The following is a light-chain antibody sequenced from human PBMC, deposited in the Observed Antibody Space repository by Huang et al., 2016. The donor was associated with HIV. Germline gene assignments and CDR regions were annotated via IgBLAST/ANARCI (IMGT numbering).Light chain of an antibody. CDR2: GAS. CDR3: QQYSNWPPKT. CDR1: QSVGSN. Sequence: EVVMTQSPATLSVSPGERATLSCRASQSVGSNLAWYQQKPGQAPRLLIYGASTRATGIPARFTCSGSGTEFTLTLNSLQSEDFAVYYCQQYSNWPPKTFGQGTKVEIK. J-gene: IGKJ1*01. V-gene: IGKV3-15*01.